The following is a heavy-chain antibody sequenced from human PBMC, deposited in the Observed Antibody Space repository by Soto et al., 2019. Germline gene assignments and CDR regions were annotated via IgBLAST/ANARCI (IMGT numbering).Heavy chain of an antibody. CDR1: GFTVSSNY. V-gene: IGHV3-66*01. CDR3: AKDHSYGSGTSYGHNWFDP. D-gene: IGHD3-10*01. J-gene: IGHJ5*02. CDR2: IYSGGST. Sequence: GGSLRLSCAASGFTVSSNYMSWVRQAPGKGLEWVSVIYSGGSTYYADSVKGRFTISRDNSKNTLYLQMDNLRAEDTAVYYCAKDHSYGSGTSYGHNWFDPWGQGTLVTVSS.